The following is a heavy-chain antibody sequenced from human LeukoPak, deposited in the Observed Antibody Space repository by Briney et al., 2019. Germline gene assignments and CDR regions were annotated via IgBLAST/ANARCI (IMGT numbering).Heavy chain of an antibody. V-gene: IGHV1-69*04. J-gene: IGHJ4*02. Sequence: SVKVSCKASGGTFSSYVISWVRQAPGQGVERMGRIIPILDIANYAQKFQGRVTITADKSTSTAYMELSSLRSEDTAVYYCARDQDPFTLNYDILTGYHIGWGQGTLVTVSS. CDR1: GGTFSSYV. CDR2: IIPILDIA. D-gene: IGHD3-9*01. CDR3: ARDQDPFTLNYDILTGYHIG.